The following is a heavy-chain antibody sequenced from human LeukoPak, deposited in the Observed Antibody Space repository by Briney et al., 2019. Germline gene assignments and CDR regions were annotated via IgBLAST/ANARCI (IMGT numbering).Heavy chain of an antibody. J-gene: IGHJ4*02. Sequence: GGSLRLSSAASGFTFSSYAMNWLRQAPGKGLEWVSSLSSSSTHIYYADSVRGRFTISRDDAKNSLYLQMNSLRAEDTAVYYCARTVAGTIGADYWGQGTLVTVSS. CDR1: GFTFSSYA. D-gene: IGHD6-19*01. V-gene: IGHV3-21*01. CDR2: LSSSSTHI. CDR3: ARTVAGTIGADY.